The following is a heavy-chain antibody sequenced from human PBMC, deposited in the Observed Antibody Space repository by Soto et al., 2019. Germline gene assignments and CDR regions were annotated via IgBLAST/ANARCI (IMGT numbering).Heavy chain of an antibody. J-gene: IGHJ4*02. Sequence: QVQLQQWGAGLLKPSETLSLTCAVYGGSFSGYYWSWIRQPPGKGLEWIGEINHRGSTNYNPTLKGRVTLSVDTSKNQVSLKLSSVTAADTAVYYCARALIVVVPAAVTTFDYWGQGPLVTVSS. CDR1: GGSFSGYY. CDR2: INHRGST. V-gene: IGHV4-34*01. D-gene: IGHD2-2*01. CDR3: ARALIVVVPAAVTTFDY.